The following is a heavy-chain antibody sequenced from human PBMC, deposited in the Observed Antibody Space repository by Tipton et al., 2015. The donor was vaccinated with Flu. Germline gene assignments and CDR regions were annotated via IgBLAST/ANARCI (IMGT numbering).Heavy chain of an antibody. J-gene: IGHJ4*02. CDR1: GYSISSGYY. Sequence: GLVKPSETLSLTCAVSGYSISSGYYWGWVRQPPGTGLEWIGTIYHSGSTYYNPSLKSRLTMSVDTSKNQFSLKLSSVTAADTAVYYCARHTGDSVRGVIDYWGQGTLVTVSS. V-gene: IGHV4-38-2*01. D-gene: IGHD3-10*02. CDR3: ARHTGDSVRGVIDY. CDR2: IYHSGST.